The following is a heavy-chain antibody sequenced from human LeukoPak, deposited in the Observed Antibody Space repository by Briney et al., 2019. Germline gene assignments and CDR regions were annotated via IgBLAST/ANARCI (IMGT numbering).Heavy chain of an antibody. J-gene: IGHJ6*02. D-gene: IGHD3-22*01. CDR2: ISGSGSDL. CDR1: GFSFSDYY. V-gene: IGHV3-11*01. Sequence: PGGSLRLSCVPCGFSFSDYYMSWIRQAPGGGLEWISYISGSGSDLYYADSVKGRFTISRDNANNSLYLQMNSLRAEDTAVYYCARSIGYYYTMDVWGQGTTVTVSS. CDR3: ARSIGYYYTMDV.